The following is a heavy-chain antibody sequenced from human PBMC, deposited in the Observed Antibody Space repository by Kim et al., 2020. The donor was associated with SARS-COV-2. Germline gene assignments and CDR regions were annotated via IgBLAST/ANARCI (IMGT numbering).Heavy chain of an antibody. J-gene: IGHJ3*02. Sequence: SVKVSCKASGGTFSSYAISWVRQAPGQGLEWMGRIIPILGIANYAQKFQGRVTITADKSTSTAYMELSSLRSEDTAVYYCAYPVISPRASVPGYQQAADAFDIWGQGTMVTVSS. D-gene: IGHD3-9*01. CDR1: GGTFSSYA. CDR3: AYPVISPRASVPGYQQAADAFDI. CDR2: IIPILGIA. V-gene: IGHV1-69*04.